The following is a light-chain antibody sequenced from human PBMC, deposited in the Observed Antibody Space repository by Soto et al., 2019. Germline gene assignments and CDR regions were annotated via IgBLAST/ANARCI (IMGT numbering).Light chain of an antibody. V-gene: IGKV3-20*01. Sequence: ETVLTQSPGTLSLSPGERATLSCRASQSVTNSYLAWYQQKPGQAPRLLIYGALSRATGIPDRFSGSGSGTDFTLTISRLEPEDFAVYYCQQYGSSPWTVGQGTKVEIK. CDR3: QQYGSSPWT. J-gene: IGKJ1*01. CDR2: GAL. CDR1: QSVTNSY.